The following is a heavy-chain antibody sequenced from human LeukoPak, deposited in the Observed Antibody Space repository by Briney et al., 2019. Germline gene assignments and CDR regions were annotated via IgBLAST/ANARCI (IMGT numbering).Heavy chain of an antibody. D-gene: IGHD2-2*01. Sequence: ASVKVSCKASGYTFTIYYMHWVRQAPGQGLEWMGIINPSGGSTGYAQKFQGRVTMTRDTSTSTVYMELSSLRSEDTAVYYCARERDCSSTSCYYSMNYYYYGMDVWGQGTTVTVSS. V-gene: IGHV1-46*01. CDR3: ARERDCSSTSCYYSMNYYYYGMDV. J-gene: IGHJ6*02. CDR1: GYTFTIYY. CDR2: INPSGGST.